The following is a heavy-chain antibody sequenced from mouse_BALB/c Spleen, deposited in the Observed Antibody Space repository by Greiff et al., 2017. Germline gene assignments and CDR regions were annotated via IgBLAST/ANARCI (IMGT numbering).Heavy chain of an antibody. CDR2: ISYSGST. J-gene: IGHJ2*01. CDR1: GYSITSDYA. V-gene: IGHV3-2*02. CDR3: ARDGNYGDYYFDY. D-gene: IGHD2-1*01. Sequence: VQLKESGPGLVKPSQSLSLTCTVTGYSITSDYAWNWIRQFPGNKLEWMGYISYSGSTSYNPSLKSRISITRDTSKNQFFLQLNSVTTEDTATYYCARDGNYGDYYFDYWGQGTTLTVSS.